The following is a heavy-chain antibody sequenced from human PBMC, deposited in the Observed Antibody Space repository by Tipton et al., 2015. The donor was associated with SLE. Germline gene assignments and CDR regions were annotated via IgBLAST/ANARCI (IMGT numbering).Heavy chain of an antibody. J-gene: IGHJ2*01. CDR1: GYTFTTYF. CDR3: ARGNTPGYFDL. CDR2: ISAYNGNR. Sequence: QLVQSGAEVKKPGASVKVSCTASGYTFTTYFITWVRQAPGQGLEWMGWISAYNGNRKYAKKVQGRVTMTTDTSTSTAYLELRSLRSDDTAVYYCARGNTPGYFDLWGRGTLVTVSS. D-gene: IGHD1/OR15-1a*01. V-gene: IGHV1-18*04.